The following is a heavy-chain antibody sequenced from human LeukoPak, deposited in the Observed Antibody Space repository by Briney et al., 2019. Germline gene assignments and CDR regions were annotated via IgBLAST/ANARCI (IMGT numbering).Heavy chain of an antibody. D-gene: IGHD3-3*01. J-gene: IGHJ4*02. V-gene: IGHV3-48*04. Sequence: GGSLRLSCAASGFTFSSYNMNWVRQAPGKGLEWIAYIGGATSSIYYADSVKGRFTISRDNARNSLYLQMNSLRAEDTAVYYCARADSGDYYGVGYFDYWGQGTLVPVSS. CDR3: ARADSGDYYGVGYFDY. CDR2: IGGATSSI. CDR1: GFTFSSYN.